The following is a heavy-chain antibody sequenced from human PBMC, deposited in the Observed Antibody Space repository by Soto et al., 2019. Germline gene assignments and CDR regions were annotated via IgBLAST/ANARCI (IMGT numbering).Heavy chain of an antibody. CDR3: AWSVWYYYSMDV. Sequence: QVQMQESGPGLVKPSQTLSLTCTVSGGSISSGGYYWSWIRQHPGKGLEWMGYIYYSGSTYYNPSHKSRVTISVDTSKNQFSLKLSSVTAADTAVYYCAWSVWYYYSMDVWGKVTTVTVSS. CDR1: GGSISSGGYY. D-gene: IGHD3-3*01. V-gene: IGHV4-31*03. CDR2: IYYSGST. J-gene: IGHJ6*04.